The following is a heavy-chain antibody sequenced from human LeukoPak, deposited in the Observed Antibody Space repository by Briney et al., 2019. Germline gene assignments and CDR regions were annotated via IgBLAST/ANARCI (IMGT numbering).Heavy chain of an antibody. D-gene: IGHD3-22*01. CDR2: ISYDGSNK. V-gene: IGHV3-30-3*01. CDR3: ATERIVVVTVDY. Sequence: GGSLRLSCAASGFTFSSYAMHWVRQAPGKGLEWVAVISYDGSNKYYADSVKGRFTISRDNSKNTLYLQMNSLRAEDTAVYYCATERIVVVTVDYWGQGTLVTVSS. CDR1: GFTFSSYA. J-gene: IGHJ4*02.